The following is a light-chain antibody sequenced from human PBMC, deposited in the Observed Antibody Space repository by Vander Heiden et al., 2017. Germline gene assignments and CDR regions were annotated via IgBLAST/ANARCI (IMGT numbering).Light chain of an antibody. CDR3: QQTYSTFRT. J-gene: IGKJ1*01. Sequence: DVQMTQSPSTLSASEGDRVTISRRASQYMRHYLNWYQQKPGRAPKLLISSASILQSGVPSRFNGSGSGTYFTLTITNLQPEDFATYYCQQTYSTFRTFGQGTKVEIK. V-gene: IGKV1-39*01. CDR2: SAS. CDR1: QYMRHY.